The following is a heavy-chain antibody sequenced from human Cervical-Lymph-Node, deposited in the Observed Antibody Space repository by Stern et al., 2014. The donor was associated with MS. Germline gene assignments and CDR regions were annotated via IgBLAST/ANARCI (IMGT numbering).Heavy chain of an antibody. CDR3: ARSYDSSGYGIDY. V-gene: IGHV4-59*01. CDR2: IYYSGST. Sequence: QLVESGPGLVKPSETLSLTCTVSGGSISSYYWSWIRQPPGKGLEWIGYIYYSGSTNYNPSLKSRVTISVDTSKNQFSLKLSSVTAADTAVYYCARSYDSSGYGIDYWGQGTLVTVSS. CDR1: GGSISSYY. J-gene: IGHJ4*02. D-gene: IGHD3-22*01.